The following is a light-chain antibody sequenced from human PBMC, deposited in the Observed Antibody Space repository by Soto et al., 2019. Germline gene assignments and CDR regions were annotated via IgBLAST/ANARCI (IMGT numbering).Light chain of an antibody. J-gene: IGLJ1*01. CDR1: SSDVGGYNY. CDR3: NSYSGSNNPYV. CDR2: EVT. Sequence: QSVLTQPPSASGSPGQSVTISCTGTSSDVGGYNYVSWYQQEPGKAPKLMIYEVTKRPSGVPDRFSGSKSGNTASLTVSGLQAGDEGDYYYCNSYSGSNNPYVFGTGTKVTVL. V-gene: IGLV2-8*01.